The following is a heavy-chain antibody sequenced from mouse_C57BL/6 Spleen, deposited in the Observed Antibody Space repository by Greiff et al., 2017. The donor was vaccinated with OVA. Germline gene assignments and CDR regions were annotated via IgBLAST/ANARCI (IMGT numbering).Heavy chain of an antibody. CDR2: IHPNSGST. CDR3: ARGGYDGAMDY. Sequence: QVHVKQSGAELVKPGASVKLSCKASGYTFTSYWMHWVKQRPGQGLEWIGMIHPNSGSTNYNEKFKSKATLTVDKSSSTAYMQLSSLTSEDSAVYYCARGGYDGAMDYWGQGTSVTVSS. D-gene: IGHD2-2*01. CDR1: GYTFTSYW. J-gene: IGHJ4*01. V-gene: IGHV1-64*01.